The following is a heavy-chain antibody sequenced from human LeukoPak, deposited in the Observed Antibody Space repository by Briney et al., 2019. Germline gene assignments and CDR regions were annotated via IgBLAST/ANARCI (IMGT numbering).Heavy chain of an antibody. CDR2: IYYSGST. CDR3: ARDDWVFSGWNDLDAFDI. CDR1: GGSNSSYY. D-gene: IGHD1-1*01. Sequence: SETLSLTCTASGGSNSSYYRSWIRQPPGKGLEWIGYIYYSGSTNYNPSLKSRVTISVDTSENQFSLKLSSVTAADTAVYYCARDDWVFSGWNDLDAFDIWGQGTMVTVSS. J-gene: IGHJ3*02. V-gene: IGHV4-59*01.